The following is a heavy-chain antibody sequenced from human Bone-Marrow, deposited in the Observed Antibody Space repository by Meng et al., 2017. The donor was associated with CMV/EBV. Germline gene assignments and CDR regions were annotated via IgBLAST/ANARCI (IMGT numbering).Heavy chain of an antibody. CDR2: FDPEDGET. D-gene: IGHD1/OR15-1a*01. J-gene: IGHJ4*02. Sequence: ASVKVSCKVSGYTLTELSMHWVRQAPGKGLEWMGGFDPEDGETIYAQKFQGRVTMTRDTSISTAYMELSRLRSDDTAVYYCAKSNKIGWVSYWGQGTLVTVSS. V-gene: IGHV1-24*01. CDR1: GYTLTELS. CDR3: AKSNKIGWVSY.